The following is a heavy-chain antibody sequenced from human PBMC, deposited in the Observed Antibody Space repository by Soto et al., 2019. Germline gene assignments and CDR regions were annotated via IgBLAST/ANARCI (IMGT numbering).Heavy chain of an antibody. J-gene: IGHJ3*02. CDR1: GYTFTGYY. D-gene: IGHD1-20*01. CDR2: INPNSGGT. V-gene: IGHV1-2*04. CDR3: ARDGITGTTYHADAFDI. Sequence: QVQLVQSGAEVKKPGASVKVSCKASGYTFTGYYMHWVRQAPGQGLEWMGWINPNSGGTNYAQKFQGWVTMTRDTSISTAYMELSRLRSDDTAVYYCARDGITGTTYHADAFDIWGQGTMVTVSS.